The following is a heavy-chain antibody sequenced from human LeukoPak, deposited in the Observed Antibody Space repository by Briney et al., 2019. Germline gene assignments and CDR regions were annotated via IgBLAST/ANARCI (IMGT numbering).Heavy chain of an antibody. V-gene: IGHV5-51*01. CDR1: GYSFTSYW. Sequence: GESLRISCKGSGYSFTSYWIGWVRQMPGKGLEWMGIIYPGDSDTRYSPSFQGQVTISADKSISTAYLQWSSPKASDTAMYYCARRYCSSTSCYAGINWFDPWGQGTLVTVSS. CDR2: IYPGDSDT. J-gene: IGHJ5*02. D-gene: IGHD2-2*01. CDR3: ARRYCSSTSCYAGINWFDP.